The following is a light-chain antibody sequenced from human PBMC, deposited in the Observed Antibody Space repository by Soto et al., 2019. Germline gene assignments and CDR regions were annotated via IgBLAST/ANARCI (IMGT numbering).Light chain of an antibody. CDR2: AAS. CDR1: QSVSSSY. J-gene: IGKJ1*01. V-gene: IGKV3-20*01. Sequence: EIVLTQSPGTLSLSPGERATLSCRASQSVSSSYLAWYQQKPGQAHRLLIYAASSRATGIPDRFSGSASGTDFTLTISGREPEAVAEYYCQQYGSSPETFGQGTKVEIK. CDR3: QQYGSSPET.